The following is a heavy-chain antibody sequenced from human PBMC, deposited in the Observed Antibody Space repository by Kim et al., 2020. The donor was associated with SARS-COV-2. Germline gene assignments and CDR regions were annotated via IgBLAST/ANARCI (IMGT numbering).Heavy chain of an antibody. J-gene: IGHJ3*02. CDR3: ARGVSSRSDAFDI. CDR2: ISYTGST. V-gene: IGHV4-59*08. D-gene: IGHD2-2*01. Sequence: SETLSLTCTVSGGSMRFYYWSWIRQSPGKGLEWIGYISYTGSTNYNPSLKSRVAISIDMTKEQFSLKLDSVTAAETAAYYCARGVSSRSDAFDICGQG. CDR1: GGSMRFYY.